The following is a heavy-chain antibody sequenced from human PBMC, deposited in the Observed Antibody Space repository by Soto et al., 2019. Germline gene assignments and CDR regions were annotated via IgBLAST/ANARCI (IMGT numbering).Heavy chain of an antibody. Sequence: ASETLSLTCTVSGGSISSYYWSWIRQPPGKGLEWIGYIYYSGSTNYNPSLKSRVTISVDTSKNQFSLKLSSVTAADTAVYYCARVVGYDFWSGALRRWFDPWGQGTLVTVSS. D-gene: IGHD3-3*01. CDR3: ARVVGYDFWSGALRRWFDP. CDR1: GGSISSYY. V-gene: IGHV4-59*01. J-gene: IGHJ5*02. CDR2: IYYSGST.